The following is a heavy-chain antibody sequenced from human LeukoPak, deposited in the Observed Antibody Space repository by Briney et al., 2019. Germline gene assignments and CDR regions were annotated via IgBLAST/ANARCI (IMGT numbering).Heavy chain of an antibody. V-gene: IGHV5-51*01. J-gene: IGHJ4*02. CDR2: IYPGNSDT. CDR1: GDRLTNNW. CDR3: ARFALTSSLDY. Sequence: GESLKISCKISGDRLTNNWIGWVRQVLGKGLEWMGLIYPGNSDTRYSPLFQGQVTLSVDRSISTAYLHWSGLKASDTAIYYCARFALTSSLDYWGQGTLVTVSS. D-gene: IGHD6-13*01.